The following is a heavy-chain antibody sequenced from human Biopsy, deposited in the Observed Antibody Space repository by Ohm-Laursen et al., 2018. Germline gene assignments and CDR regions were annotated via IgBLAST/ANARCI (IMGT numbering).Heavy chain of an antibody. Sequence: SQTLSLTCTVSGGSISDSTYHWAWIRQHPGKGLEWIGNIYYDGTTYYNPSLKSRFTISVDTSKNQFSLKLSSVTAADTAVYYCARDRGGYNYYYAMDVWGQGTTVTVSS. J-gene: IGHJ6*02. CDR2: IYYDGTT. D-gene: IGHD3-22*01. V-gene: IGHV4-31*03. CDR3: ARDRGGYNYYYAMDV. CDR1: GGSISDSTYH.